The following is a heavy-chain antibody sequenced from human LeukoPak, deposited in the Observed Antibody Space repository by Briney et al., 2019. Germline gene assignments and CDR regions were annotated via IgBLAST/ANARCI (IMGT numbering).Heavy chain of an antibody. Sequence: GGSLRLSCAASGFTFISTAIHWVRQAPGKGLVWVSRINSDGSSTSYADSVKGRFTISRDNAKNTLYLQMNSLRAEDTAVYYCARTVTYAFHMWGRGPGVSVSS. D-gene: IGHD4-17*01. CDR2: INSDGSST. J-gene: IGHJ3*02. CDR3: ARTVTYAFHM. V-gene: IGHV3-74*01. CDR1: GFTFISTA.